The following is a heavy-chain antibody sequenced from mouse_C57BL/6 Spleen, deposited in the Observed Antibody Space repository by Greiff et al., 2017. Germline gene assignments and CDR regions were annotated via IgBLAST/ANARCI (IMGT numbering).Heavy chain of an antibody. CDR2: ISSGGSYT. D-gene: IGHD1-1*01. Sequence: DVKLVESGGDLVKPGGSLKLSCAASGFTFSSYGMSWVRQTPDKRLEWVATISSGGSYTYYPDSVKGRFTISRDNAKNTLYLQMSSLKSEDTAMYYGARGYYGSSSYWYFDVWGTGTTVTVSS. CDR3: ARGYYGSSSYWYFDV. CDR1: GFTFSSYG. J-gene: IGHJ1*03. V-gene: IGHV5-6*02.